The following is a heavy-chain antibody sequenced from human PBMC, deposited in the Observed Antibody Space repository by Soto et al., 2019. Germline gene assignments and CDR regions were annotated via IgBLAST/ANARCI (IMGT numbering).Heavy chain of an antibody. Sequence: GGSLRLSCAASGFTFSSYAMSWVRQAPGKGLEWVSAISGSGGSTYYADSVKGRFTISRDNSKNTLYLQMNSLRAEDTAVYYCAKDHGDRYRADWYFDLWGRGTLVTVSS. D-gene: IGHD2-21*02. J-gene: IGHJ2*01. CDR3: AKDHGDRYRADWYFDL. CDR2: ISGSGGST. CDR1: GFTFSSYA. V-gene: IGHV3-23*01.